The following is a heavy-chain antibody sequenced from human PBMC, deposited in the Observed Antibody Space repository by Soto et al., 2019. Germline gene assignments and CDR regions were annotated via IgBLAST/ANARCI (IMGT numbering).Heavy chain of an antibody. CDR1: GLTFSSYA. CDR3: AKDAGYYYESSGYYYGDYYFDY. Sequence: GSLRLSCAASGLTFSSYAMSWVRQAPGKGLEWVSAISGSGGSTYYADSVKGRFTISRDNSKNTLYLQMNRLRAEDTAVYYCAKDAGYYYESSGYYYGDYYFDYWGQGTLVTVSS. J-gene: IGHJ4*02. V-gene: IGHV3-23*01. CDR2: ISGSGGST. D-gene: IGHD3-22*01.